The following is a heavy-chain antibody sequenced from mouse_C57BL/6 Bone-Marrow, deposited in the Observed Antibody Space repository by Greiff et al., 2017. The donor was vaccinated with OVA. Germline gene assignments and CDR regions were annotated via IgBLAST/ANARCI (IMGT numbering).Heavy chain of an antibody. Sequence: VQLVGSGPGLVAPSQSLSITCTVSGFSLTSYAISWVRQPPGKGLEWIGVIWTGGGPNYNSALKSKLSISKDNSKSQVFLKMNSLQTDDTARYYCARKFIRDWYFDVWGTGTTVTVSS. CDR1: GFSLTSYA. CDR3: ARKFIRDWYFDV. D-gene: IGHD1-1*01. CDR2: IWTGGGP. V-gene: IGHV2-9-1*01. J-gene: IGHJ1*03.